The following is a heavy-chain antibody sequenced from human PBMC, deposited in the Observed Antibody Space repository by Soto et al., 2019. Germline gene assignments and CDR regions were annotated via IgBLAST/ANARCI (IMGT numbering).Heavy chain of an antibody. CDR1: GFTFSSYA. J-gene: IGHJ5*02. CDR3: LKPFRVCSSTCGGSNWFDP. V-gene: IGHV3-23*01. CDR2: ISGSGGST. D-gene: IGHD2-2*01. Sequence: GGSLRLSCAASGFTFSSYAMSWVRQAPGKGLEWVSAISGSGGSTYYADSVKGRFTISRDNSKNTLYLQMNSLRAEDTAVYYCLKPFRVCSSTCGGSNWFDPWGQGTLVTVSS.